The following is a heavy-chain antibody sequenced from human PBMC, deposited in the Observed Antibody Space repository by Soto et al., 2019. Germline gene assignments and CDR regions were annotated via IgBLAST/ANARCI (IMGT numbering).Heavy chain of an antibody. CDR1: GGTFSSYA. CDR2: IIPIFGTA. D-gene: IGHD2-2*02. Sequence: SVKVSCKASGGTFSSYAISWVRQAPGQGLEWMGGIIPIFGTANYAQKFQGRVTITADESTSTAYMELSSLRSEDTAVYYCAGVVPAAIRWWFDTWGQGTLVTVS. V-gene: IGHV1-69*13. J-gene: IGHJ5*02. CDR3: AGVVPAAIRWWFDT.